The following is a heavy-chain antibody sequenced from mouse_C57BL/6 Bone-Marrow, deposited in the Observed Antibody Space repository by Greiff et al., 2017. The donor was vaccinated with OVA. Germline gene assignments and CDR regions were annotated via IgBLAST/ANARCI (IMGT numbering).Heavy chain of an antibody. CDR1: GYTFTSYT. V-gene: IGHV1-4*01. CDR3: ARRAGYFDV. CDR2: INPSSGYT. Sequence: VQLQQSGAELARPGASVKMSCKASGYTFTSYTMHWEKQRPGQGLEWIGYINPSSGYTKYNQKFKDKATLTADKSSSTAYMQLSSLTSEDSAVYYCARRAGYFDVWGTGTTVTVSS. D-gene: IGHD3-3*01. J-gene: IGHJ1*03.